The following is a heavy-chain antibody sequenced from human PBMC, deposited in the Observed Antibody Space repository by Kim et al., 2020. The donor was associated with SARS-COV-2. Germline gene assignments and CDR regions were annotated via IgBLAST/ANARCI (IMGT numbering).Heavy chain of an antibody. D-gene: IGHD3-22*01. CDR2: IYTSGST. CDR3: AGSTLYDSSGYYRIDY. J-gene: IGHJ4*02. V-gene: IGHV4-61*02. CDR1: GGSISSGSYY. Sequence: SETLSLTCTVSGGSISSGSYYWSWIRQPAGKGLEWIGRIYTSGSTNYNPSLKSRVTISVDTSKNQFSLKLSSVTAADTAVYYCAGSTLYDSSGYYRIDYWGQGTLVTISS.